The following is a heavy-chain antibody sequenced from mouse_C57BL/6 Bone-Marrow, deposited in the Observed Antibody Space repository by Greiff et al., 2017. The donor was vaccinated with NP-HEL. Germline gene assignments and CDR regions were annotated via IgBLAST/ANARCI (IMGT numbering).Heavy chain of an antibody. J-gene: IGHJ3*01. CDR2: IDPSDSYT. CDR3: ARLRYYGKAY. V-gene: IGHV1-59*01. D-gene: IGHD1-1*01. Sequence: QVQLQQPGAELVRPGTSVKLSCKASGYTFTSYWMHWVKQRPGQGLEWIGVIDPSDSYTNYNQKFKGKATLTVDTSSSTAYMQLSSLTSEDSAVYYCARLRYYGKAYWGQGTLVTVSA. CDR1: GYTFTSYW.